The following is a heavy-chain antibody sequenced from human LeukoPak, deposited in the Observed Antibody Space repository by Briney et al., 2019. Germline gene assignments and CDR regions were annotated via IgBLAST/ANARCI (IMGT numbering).Heavy chain of an antibody. D-gene: IGHD3-22*01. Sequence: GGSLRLYWAASGFTFSSYAMHWVRQAPGKGLEWVAVISYDGSNKYYADSVKGRFTISRDNSKNTLYLQMNSLRAEDTAVYYCARDGRYYYDSSGYFDYWGQGTLVTVSS. CDR2: ISYDGSNK. CDR1: GFTFSSYA. V-gene: IGHV3-30*01. CDR3: ARDGRYYYDSSGYFDY. J-gene: IGHJ4*02.